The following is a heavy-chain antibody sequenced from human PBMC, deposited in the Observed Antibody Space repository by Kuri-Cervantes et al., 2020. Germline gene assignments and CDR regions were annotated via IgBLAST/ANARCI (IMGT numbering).Heavy chain of an antibody. J-gene: IGHJ4*02. Sequence: GSLRLSCAVYGGSFSGYSWSWIRQPPGKGLEWIGEINHSGSTNYNPSLKSRVTISVDTSKNQFSLKLSSVTAADTAVYYCARRGDSTGRYEYYFDYWGQGTLVTVSS. V-gene: IGHV4-34*01. CDR1: GGSFSGYS. D-gene: IGHD6-13*01. CDR3: ARRGDSTGRYEYYFDY. CDR2: INHSGST.